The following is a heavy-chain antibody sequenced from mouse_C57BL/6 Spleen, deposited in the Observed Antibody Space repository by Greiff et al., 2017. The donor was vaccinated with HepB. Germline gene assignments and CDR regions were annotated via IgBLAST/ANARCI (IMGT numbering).Heavy chain of an antibody. CDR1: GYTFTSYW. J-gene: IGHJ2*01. D-gene: IGHD1-1*01. V-gene: IGHV1-69*01. CDR2: IDPSDSYT. CDR3: ARGGNYGSSHYFDY. Sequence: VQLQQPGAELVMPGASVKLSCKASGYTFTSYWMHWVKQRPGQGLEWIGEIDPSDSYTNYNQKFKGKSTLTVDKSSSTAYMQLSSLTSEDSAVYYCARGGNYGSSHYFDYWGQGTTLTVSS.